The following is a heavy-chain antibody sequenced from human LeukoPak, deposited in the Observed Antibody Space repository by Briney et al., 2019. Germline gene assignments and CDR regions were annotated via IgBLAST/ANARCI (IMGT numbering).Heavy chain of an antibody. Sequence: GGSLRLSCAASGFTFSDYYMSWLRQAPGKGLEWVSYISSSDTIYYADSVKGRFTISRDNAKNSLYLQMNSLRAEDTAVYYCARDTRAAAGSWVDAFDIWGQGTMVTVSS. D-gene: IGHD6-13*01. CDR1: GFTFSDYY. J-gene: IGHJ3*02. CDR2: ISSSDTI. V-gene: IGHV3-11*01. CDR3: ARDTRAAAGSWVDAFDI.